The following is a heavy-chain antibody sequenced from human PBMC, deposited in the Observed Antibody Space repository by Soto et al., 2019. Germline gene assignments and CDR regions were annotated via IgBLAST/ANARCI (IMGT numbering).Heavy chain of an antibody. CDR3: ARGFPHYYDSSGYRRAFDI. D-gene: IGHD3-22*01. Sequence: SEPLSLTCAVAGGSFSGYYWSWIRQPPGKGLEWIGEINHSGSTNYNPSLKSRVTISVDTSKNQFSLKLSSVTAADTAVYYCARGFPHYYDSSGYRRAFDIWGQGTMVTVSS. CDR1: GGSFSGYY. V-gene: IGHV4-34*01. J-gene: IGHJ3*02. CDR2: INHSGST.